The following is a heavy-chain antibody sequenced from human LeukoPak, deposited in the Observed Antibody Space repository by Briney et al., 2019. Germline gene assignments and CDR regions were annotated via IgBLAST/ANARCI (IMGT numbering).Heavy chain of an antibody. J-gene: IGHJ4*02. CDR2: IYYSGRT. V-gene: IGHV4-39*01. CDR1: GGPLSRSSHY. Sequence: SETLSLTCTVSGGPLSRSSHYWVWIRQPPGKELEWDGNIYYSGRTYQNPSLKSRVTTSVDASKNQFSLKLSSVTAADTAVYYCARQGSSGPYYFDYWGQGTLVTVSS. CDR3: ARQGSSGPYYFDY. D-gene: IGHD6-19*01.